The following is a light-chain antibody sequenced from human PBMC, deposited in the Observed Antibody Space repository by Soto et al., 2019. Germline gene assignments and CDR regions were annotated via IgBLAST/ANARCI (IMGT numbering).Light chain of an antibody. CDR2: AAS. Sequence: DIPMTQSPSSVSASVGDRVTITCRASQGISGNIAWYQQKPGKAPKLLIYAASSLQSGVPSRFSGSGSGTDFTLTISCLQPEDFATYYCQQANSFPPLTFGGGTKVEIK. CDR1: QGISGN. CDR3: QQANSFPPLT. V-gene: IGKV1-12*01. J-gene: IGKJ4*01.